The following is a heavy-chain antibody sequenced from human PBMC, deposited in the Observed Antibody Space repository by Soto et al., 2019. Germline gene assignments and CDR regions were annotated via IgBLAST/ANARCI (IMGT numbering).Heavy chain of an antibody. CDR1: SASIISEQR. J-gene: IGHJ4*02. Sequence: QMQLQKSGPGLVKPSETLSLTCAVSSASIISEQRWSWVRQPPGKGLEWIGEIHHSGSTNNNPSLRSRVTMSVDKSKNQFSLNLNSATAADTALYYCARSFGWYAIDQWGQGTLVIVS. CDR2: IHHSGST. V-gene: IGHV4-4*02. CDR3: ARSFGWYAIDQ. D-gene: IGHD6-19*01.